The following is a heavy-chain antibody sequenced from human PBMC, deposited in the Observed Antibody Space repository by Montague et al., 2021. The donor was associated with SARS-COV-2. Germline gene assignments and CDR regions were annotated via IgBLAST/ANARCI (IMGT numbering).Heavy chain of an antibody. CDR3: ARGRSGFFNPLDY. Sequence: TLSLTCAVSDDSITSSTYYWAWIRQPPGKGLEWIGSFYYTGSTYYNPSLKSRVTMSVDTSKKHFSLNLNSVTAADTAVYYCARGRSGFFNPLDYWGQGTLVTVSS. D-gene: IGHD3-3*01. CDR2: FYYTGST. V-gene: IGHV4-39*02. CDR1: DDSITSSTYY. J-gene: IGHJ4*02.